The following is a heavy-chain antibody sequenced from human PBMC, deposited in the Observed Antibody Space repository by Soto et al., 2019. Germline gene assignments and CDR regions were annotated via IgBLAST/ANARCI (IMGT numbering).Heavy chain of an antibody. D-gene: IGHD3-22*01. J-gene: IGHJ1*01. CDR1: GFTVSSNY. CDR3: ARDRVESGYPEYFQH. V-gene: IGHV3-53*01. CDR2: IYSGGST. Sequence: EVQLVESGGGLIQPGGSLRLSCAASGFTVSSNYMSWVRKAPGKGPEWVSVIYSGGSTYYADSVKGRFTISRDNSKNTLYLQMNSLRAEDTAVYYCARDRVESGYPEYFQHWGQGTLVTVSS.